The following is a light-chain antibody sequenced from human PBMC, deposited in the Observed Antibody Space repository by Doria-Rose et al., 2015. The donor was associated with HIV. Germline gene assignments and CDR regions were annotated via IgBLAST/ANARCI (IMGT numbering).Light chain of an antibody. Sequence: DIRLTQSPESLGMSLGERATLNCKSNQSLLYTSKNYLAWYQQKPGQPTKWWISWASTRHSGVPAGFSGSGSGTDFTLTISSLEAEDVAVYYCQQYYDTPSFGPGTTVDIK. J-gene: IGKJ3*01. V-gene: IGKV4-1*01. CDR1: QSLLYTSKNY. CDR2: WAS. CDR3: QQYYDTPS.